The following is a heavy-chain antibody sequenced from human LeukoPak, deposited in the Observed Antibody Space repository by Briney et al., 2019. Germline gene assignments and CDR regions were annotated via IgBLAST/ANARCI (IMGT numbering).Heavy chain of an antibody. Sequence: SETLSLTCTVYGGSFSGYYWSWIRQPPGKGLEWIGEINHSGSTNYNPSLKSRVTISVVTSKNQFSLKLSSVTAADTAVYYCARDNWNYRPRGSHWFDPWGQGTLVTVSS. J-gene: IGHJ5*02. V-gene: IGHV4-34*01. CDR3: ARDNWNYRPRGSHWFDP. D-gene: IGHD1-7*01. CDR1: GGSFSGYY. CDR2: INHSGST.